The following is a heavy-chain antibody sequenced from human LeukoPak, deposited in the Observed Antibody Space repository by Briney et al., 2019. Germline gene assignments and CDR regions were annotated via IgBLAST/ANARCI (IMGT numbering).Heavy chain of an antibody. Sequence: SETLSLTRAVYGGSFSGYYWSWIRQPPGKGLEWIGEINHSGSTNYNPSLKSRVTISVDTSKNQFSLKLSSVTAADTAVYYCARGPGGSYLFDYWGQGTLVTVSS. V-gene: IGHV4-34*01. CDR3: ARGPGGSYLFDY. CDR2: INHSGST. CDR1: GGSFSGYY. D-gene: IGHD3-16*02. J-gene: IGHJ4*02.